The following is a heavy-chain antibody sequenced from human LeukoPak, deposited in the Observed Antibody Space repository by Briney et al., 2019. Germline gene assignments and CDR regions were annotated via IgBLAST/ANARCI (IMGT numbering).Heavy chain of an antibody. V-gene: IGHV4-59*08. CDR1: GGSISSYY. CDR3: ARHALRDGYNYDY. CDR2: IYYSGST. Sequence: SETLSLTCTVSGGSISSYYWSWIRQPPGKGLEWIGYIYYSGSTNYNPSLKSRVTISVDTSKNQFSLKLSSVTAADTAVYYCARHALRDGYNYDYWGQGTLVTVSS. D-gene: IGHD5-24*01. J-gene: IGHJ4*02.